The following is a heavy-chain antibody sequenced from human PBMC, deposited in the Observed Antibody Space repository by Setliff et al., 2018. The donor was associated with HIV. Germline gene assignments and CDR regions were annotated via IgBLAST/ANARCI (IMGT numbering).Heavy chain of an antibody. CDR1: GGSISSHY. CDR3: SRDPVPQKRNNFWSGYSDY. V-gene: IGHV4-59*11. D-gene: IGHD3-3*01. Sequence: SETLSLTCTVSGGSISSHYWSWIRQPPGKGLEWIGSIYYRGSTNYNPSLKSRVTISVDTSKNQFSLKLSSVPAADTAVYYCSRDPVPQKRNNFWSGYSDYWGQGTLVTAPQ. J-gene: IGHJ4*02. CDR2: IYYRGST.